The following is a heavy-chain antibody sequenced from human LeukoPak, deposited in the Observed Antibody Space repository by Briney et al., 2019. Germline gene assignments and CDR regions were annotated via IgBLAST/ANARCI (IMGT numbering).Heavy chain of an antibody. CDR2: IYYSGST. CDR3: ARVGSYYYVDY. J-gene: IGHJ4*02. Sequence: SETLSLTCTVSGGSISSYDWSWIRQPPGKGLEWVGYIYYSGSTNYNPSLTSRVTISLDTSKNQFSLKLSSVTSADTAVYYCARVGSYYYVDYWGQGTLVTVSS. D-gene: IGHD3-10*01. V-gene: IGHV4-59*01. CDR1: GGSISSYD.